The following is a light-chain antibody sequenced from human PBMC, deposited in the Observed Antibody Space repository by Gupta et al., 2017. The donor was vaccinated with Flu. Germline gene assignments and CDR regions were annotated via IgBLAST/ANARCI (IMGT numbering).Light chain of an antibody. CDR2: DAS. Sequence: DIQMTQSTSSLSASVGDRVTITCLASQDISNYSNWYQQKPGNDHKLLIYDASNLEAGVPSRVIGSGSGTVVTSTISSLQPEDIAINHCQQYDNLHSCSFGQGTKLEIK. J-gene: IGKJ2*04. V-gene: IGKV1-33*01. CDR1: QDISNY. CDR3: QQYDNLHSCS.